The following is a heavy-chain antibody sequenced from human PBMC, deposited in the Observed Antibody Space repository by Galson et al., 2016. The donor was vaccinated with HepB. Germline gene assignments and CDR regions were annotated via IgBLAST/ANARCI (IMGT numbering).Heavy chain of an antibody. Sequence: SLRLSCAASGFTFSSYGMSWVRQAPGKGLEWVSAVSGSGGSTYYADSVKGRFTISRDNSKNTLYLQMNSLRVEDTALYYCAKEFVATGAVVGDYWGQGTLVTVSS. D-gene: IGHD2-21*01. CDR3: AKEFVATGAVVGDY. V-gene: IGHV3-23*01. CDR1: GFTFSSYG. J-gene: IGHJ4*02. CDR2: VSGSGGST.